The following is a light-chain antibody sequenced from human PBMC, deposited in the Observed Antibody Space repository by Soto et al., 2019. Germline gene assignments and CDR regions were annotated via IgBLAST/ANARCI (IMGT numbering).Light chain of an antibody. V-gene: IGLV9-49*01. CDR3: GADHGSGSDFFWV. CDR1: SGYSSYK. J-gene: IGLJ3*02. Sequence: QSVLTQAPSASASLGASVTLTCTLSSGYSSYKVDWYQQRPGKGPRFVMRVGTGGIVGSKGDGIPDRFSVLGSGLNRYLTIKNIQEEDESDYHCGADHGSGSDFFWVFGGGTQLTVL. CDR2: VGTGGIVG.